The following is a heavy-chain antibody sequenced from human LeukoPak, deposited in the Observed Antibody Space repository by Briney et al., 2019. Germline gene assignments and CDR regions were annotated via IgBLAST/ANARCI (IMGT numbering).Heavy chain of an antibody. Sequence: GASLQISCKGSGYSFTRYWIAWVRQMPGKGLEWMGIIYPGDSDTRYSPSFQGQVIISADKSISTAYLQWKSLKASDTAMYYCARLMSPVSIVVPDAFDIWGQGTMVTVSS. J-gene: IGHJ3*02. CDR2: IYPGDSDT. CDR1: GYSFTRYW. V-gene: IGHV5-51*01. D-gene: IGHD1-26*01. CDR3: ARLMSPVSIVVPDAFDI.